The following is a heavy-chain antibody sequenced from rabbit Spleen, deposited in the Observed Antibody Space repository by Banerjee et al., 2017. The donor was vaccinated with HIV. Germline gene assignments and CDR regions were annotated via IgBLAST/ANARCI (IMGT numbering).Heavy chain of an antibody. D-gene: IGHD8-1*01. V-gene: IGHV1S45*01. CDR1: GVSFSSSYY. CDR2: IYADSSGST. Sequence: EQLEESGGGLVKPEGSLTLTCKASGVSFSSSYYMCWVRQAPGKGLECIACIYADSSGSTYYASWAKGRFTISKTSSTTVTLQMTSLTAADTATYFCARDGAGGSYFALWGQGTLVTVS. J-gene: IGHJ4*01. CDR3: ARDGAGGSYFAL.